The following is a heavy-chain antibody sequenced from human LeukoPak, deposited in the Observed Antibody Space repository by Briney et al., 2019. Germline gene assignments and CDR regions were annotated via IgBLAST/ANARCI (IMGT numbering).Heavy chain of an antibody. Sequence: PGGSLRLSCAASGFTFSSYAMSWVRQAPGKGLEWVSAISGSGGSTYYADSVKGRFTISRDNSKNTLYLQMNSLRAEDTAVYYCARASLRGYSYGYFQHWGQGTLVTVSS. CDR3: ARASLRGYSYGYFQH. CDR1: GFTFSSYA. J-gene: IGHJ1*01. V-gene: IGHV3-23*01. CDR2: ISGSGGST. D-gene: IGHD5-18*01.